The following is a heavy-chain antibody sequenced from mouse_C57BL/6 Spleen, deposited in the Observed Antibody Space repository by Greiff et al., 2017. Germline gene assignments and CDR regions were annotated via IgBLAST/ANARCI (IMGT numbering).Heavy chain of an antibody. J-gene: IGHJ2*01. CDR1: GYTFTSYW. CDR2: IDPSDSET. D-gene: IGHD1-1*01. V-gene: IGHV1-52*01. Sequence: QVQLQQPGAELVRPGSSVKLSCKASGYTFTSYWMHWVKQRPIQGLEWIGNIDPSDSETHYNQKFKDKATLTVDKSASTAYMQLSSLTSEDSAVECCARAYYGSSCFDCWGQGTTLTVSS. CDR3: ARAYYGSSCFDC.